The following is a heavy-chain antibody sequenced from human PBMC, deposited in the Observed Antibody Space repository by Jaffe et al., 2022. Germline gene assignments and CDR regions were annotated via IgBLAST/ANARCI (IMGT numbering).Heavy chain of an antibody. Sequence: QVQLQESGPGLVKPSETLSLTCAVSGYSISSGYYWGWIRQPPGKGLEWIGSIYHSGSTYYNPSLKSRVTISVDTSKNQFSLKLSSVTAADTAVYYCARLALWGQPLDYWGQGTLVTVSS. CDR3: ARLALWGQPLDY. J-gene: IGHJ4*02. D-gene: IGHD7-27*01. V-gene: IGHV4-38-2*01. CDR1: GYSISSGYY. CDR2: IYHSGST.